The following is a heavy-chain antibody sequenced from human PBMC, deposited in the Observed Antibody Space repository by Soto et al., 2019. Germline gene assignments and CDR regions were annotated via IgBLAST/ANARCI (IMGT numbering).Heavy chain of an antibody. CDR1: GDSLSGHY. CDR2: ISHSGTT. CDR3: ARYNWPLLDY. J-gene: IGHJ4*02. D-gene: IGHD1-1*01. V-gene: IGHV4-34*01. Sequence: QVQLQQWGAGLLKPSETLSLTCAVFGDSLSGHYGTWVRQPPGKGLEWIGEISHSGTTKYNPSLKRRFTISVDLSKNQFSLRLTSVTAADTAVYYCARYNWPLLDYWGQGTLVTVSS.